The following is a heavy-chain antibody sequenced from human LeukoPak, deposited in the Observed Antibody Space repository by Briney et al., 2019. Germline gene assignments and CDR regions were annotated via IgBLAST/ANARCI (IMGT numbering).Heavy chain of an antibody. Sequence: GGSLRLSCAASGFTFSSYWMHWVRQAPGKGLVWVSRINSDGSSTSYADSVKGRFTISRDNAKNTLYLQMNSPRAEDTAVYYCARSVVVEFDNWLDLWGQGTLVTVSS. V-gene: IGHV3-74*01. CDR1: GFTFSSYW. CDR2: INSDGSST. CDR3: ARSVVVEFDNWLDL. D-gene: IGHD2-2*01. J-gene: IGHJ5*02.